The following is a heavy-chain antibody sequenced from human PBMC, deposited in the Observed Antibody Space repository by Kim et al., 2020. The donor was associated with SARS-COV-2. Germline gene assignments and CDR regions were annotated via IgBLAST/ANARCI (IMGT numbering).Heavy chain of an antibody. D-gene: IGHD3-10*01. J-gene: IGHJ6*02. Sequence: ASVKVSCKASGYTFTSYGISWVRQAPGQGLEWMGWISAYNGNTNYAQKLQGRVTMTTDTSTSTAYMELRSLRSDDTAVYYCARDNPLWFGELFGGYYYYGMDVWGQGTTVTVSS. CDR1: GYTFTSYG. CDR2: ISAYNGNT. CDR3: ARDNPLWFGELFGGYYYYGMDV. V-gene: IGHV1-18*04.